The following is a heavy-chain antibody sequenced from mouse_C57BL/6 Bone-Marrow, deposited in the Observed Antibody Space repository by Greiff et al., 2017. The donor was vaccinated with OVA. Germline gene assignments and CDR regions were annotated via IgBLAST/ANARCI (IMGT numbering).Heavy chain of an antibody. V-gene: IGHV2-2*01. CDR2: IWSGGST. CDR1: GFSLTSYG. D-gene: IGHD2-4*01. CDR3: ARREVLRRRPLFDY. Sequence: QVQLKQSGPGLVQPSQSLSITCTVSGFSLTSYGVHWVRQSPGKGLEWLGVIWSGGSTDYNAAFISRQSISKDNSKNKVFFKMNSLQADDTAIYYCARREVLRRRPLFDYWGQGTTLTVSS. J-gene: IGHJ2*01.